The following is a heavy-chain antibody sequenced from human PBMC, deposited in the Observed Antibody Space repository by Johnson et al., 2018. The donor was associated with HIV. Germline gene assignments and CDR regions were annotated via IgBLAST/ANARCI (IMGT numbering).Heavy chain of an antibody. D-gene: IGHD1-26*01. J-gene: IGHJ3*02. CDR2: ISYDGSNK. CDR3: AKTYSGSNRDAFDI. V-gene: IGHV3-30*18. Sequence: VQLVESGGGLVQPGGSLRLSCAASGFTVSSNHMSWVRQAPGKGLEWVAVISYDGSNKYYADSVKGRFTISRDNSKNTLYLQMNSLRAEDTAVYYCAKTYSGSNRDAFDIWGQGTMVTVSS. CDR1: GFTVSSNH.